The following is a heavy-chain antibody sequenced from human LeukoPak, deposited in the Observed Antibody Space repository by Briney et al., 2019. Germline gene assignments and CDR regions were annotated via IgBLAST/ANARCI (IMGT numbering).Heavy chain of an antibody. D-gene: IGHD3-10*01. CDR3: ARTDADGSGSYGDY. V-gene: IGHV4-34*01. CDR2: INHSGST. CDR1: GGSFSGYY. Sequence: SVTLSLTCAVYGGSFSGYYWSWIRQPPGKGLEWIGEINHSGSTNYNPSLKSRVTISVDTSKNQFSLKLSSVTAADTAVYYCARTDADGSGSYGDYWGQGTLVTVSS. J-gene: IGHJ4*02.